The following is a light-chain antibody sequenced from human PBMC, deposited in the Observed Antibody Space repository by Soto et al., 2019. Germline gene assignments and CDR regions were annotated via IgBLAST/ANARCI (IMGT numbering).Light chain of an antibody. CDR3: CSYAGRSILYV. CDR2: EAT. J-gene: IGLJ1*01. CDR1: RSDVGSYNL. V-gene: IGLV2-23*01. Sequence: QSVLTQPASVSGSPGQSITISCTGTRSDVGSYNLVSWYQQYPGKAPQLIIYEATKRPSGVPNRFSGSKFDNTASLTISELQAEDEADYYCCSYAGRSILYVFGTGTKVTV.